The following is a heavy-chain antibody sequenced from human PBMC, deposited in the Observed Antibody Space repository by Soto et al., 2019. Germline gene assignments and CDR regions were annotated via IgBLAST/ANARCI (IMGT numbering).Heavy chain of an antibody. CDR2: ISGSSSYI. CDR1: GFTFSNYS. Sequence: EVQLVESGGGLVKPGGSLRLCCAASGFTFSNYSMNWVRQAPGKGLEWVSSISGSSSYIYYADSLKGRFTISRDNAKNSLYLQMNSLRAEDTAVFYCARDPGYRDYYNSSGYFFDYWGQGVLVTVSS. D-gene: IGHD3-22*01. J-gene: IGHJ4*02. CDR3: ARDPGYRDYYNSSGYFFDY. V-gene: IGHV3-21*01.